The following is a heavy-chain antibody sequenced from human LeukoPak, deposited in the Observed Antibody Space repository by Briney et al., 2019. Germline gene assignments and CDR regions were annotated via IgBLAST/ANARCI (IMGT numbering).Heavy chain of an antibody. V-gene: IGHV3-23*01. CDR2: ISGSGGST. D-gene: IGHD1-26*01. Sequence: GSLRLSXXXXGFTFRNYWMSWVRQAPGKGLEWVSAISGSGGSTYYADSVKGRFTISRDNSKNTLYLQMNSLRAEDTAVYYCAKGRSGSYLKGYFDYWGQGTLVTVSS. CDR3: AKGRSGSYLKGYFDY. J-gene: IGHJ4*02. CDR1: GFTFRNYW.